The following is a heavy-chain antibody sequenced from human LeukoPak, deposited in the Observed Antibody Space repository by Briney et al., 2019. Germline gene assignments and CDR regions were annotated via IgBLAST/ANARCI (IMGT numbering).Heavy chain of an antibody. D-gene: IGHD3-3*01. V-gene: IGHV3-23*01. CDR2: ISGSGGST. J-gene: IGHJ4*02. Sequence: GGSLRLSCAASGFTFSSYAMSWVRQAPGKGLEWVSAISGSGGSTYYADSAMGRFSISRDNSRNTLYLQMDSLRDEDTAVYYCARDKSWNYFDSWGQGTLVTVSS. CDR3: ARDKSWNYFDS. CDR1: GFTFSSYA.